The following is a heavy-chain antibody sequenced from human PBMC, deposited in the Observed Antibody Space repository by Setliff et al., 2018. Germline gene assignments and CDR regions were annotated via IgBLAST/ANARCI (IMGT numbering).Heavy chain of an antibody. Sequence: ASVKVSCKTSGYTFTDYYIHWVRQAPGEGLEWMGWLNPKNNDTSYAQKFLGRVTMTRDTSISAAYMELITLRSDDTALYYCARDPLPKHYDVVTGYYSAPNYYYMDVWGKGTTGTVS. CDR2: LNPKNNDT. CDR3: ARDPLPKHYDVVTGYYSAPNYYYMDV. D-gene: IGHD3-9*01. V-gene: IGHV1-2*02. J-gene: IGHJ6*03. CDR1: GYTFTDYY.